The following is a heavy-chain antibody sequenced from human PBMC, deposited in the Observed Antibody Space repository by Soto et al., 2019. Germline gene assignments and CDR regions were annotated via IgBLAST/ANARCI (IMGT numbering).Heavy chain of an antibody. V-gene: IGHV3-53*04. CDR2: IYSGGST. J-gene: IGHJ4*02. Sequence: GGSLRLSCAASGFTVSSNYMSWVRQAPGKGLEWVSVIYSGGSTYYADSVKGRFTISRHNSKNTLYLQMNSLRAEDTAVYYCARESSTYDSSGYYKDWGQGTLVTVSS. CDR1: GFTVSSNY. CDR3: ARESSTYDSSGYYKD. D-gene: IGHD3-22*01.